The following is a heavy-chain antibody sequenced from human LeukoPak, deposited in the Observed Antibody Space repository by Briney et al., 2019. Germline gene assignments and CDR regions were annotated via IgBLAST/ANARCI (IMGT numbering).Heavy chain of an antibody. J-gene: IGHJ5*02. CDR3: ARDPGAKGRAVAISSFDP. CDR2: TYYRSKWYN. V-gene: IGHV6-1*01. D-gene: IGHD6-19*01. CDR1: GDSVSSNSAA. Sequence: LSQTLSLTCAISGDSVSSNSAAWNWIRQSPSRGLEWLGRTYYRSKWYNDYAVSVKSRITINPDTSKNQFSLQLNSVTPEDTAVYYCARDPGAKGRAVAISSFDPWGQGTLVTVSS.